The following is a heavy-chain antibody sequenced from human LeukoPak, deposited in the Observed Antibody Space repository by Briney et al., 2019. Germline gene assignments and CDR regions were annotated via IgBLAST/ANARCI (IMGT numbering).Heavy chain of an antibody. Sequence: PGGSLRLSCAASGFTFSDYYMSWIRRAPGKGLEWVSYISSSGSTIYYADSVKGRFTISRDIAKNSLYLQMNSLRAEDTAVYYCARYRPGFGELVFGYYYYGMDVWGQGTTVTVSS. D-gene: IGHD3-10*01. J-gene: IGHJ6*02. V-gene: IGHV3-11*01. CDR3: ARYRPGFGELVFGYYYYGMDV. CDR1: GFTFSDYY. CDR2: ISSSGSTI.